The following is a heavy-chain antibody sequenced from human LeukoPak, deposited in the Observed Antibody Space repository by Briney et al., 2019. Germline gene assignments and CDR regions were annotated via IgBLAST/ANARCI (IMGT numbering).Heavy chain of an antibody. CDR2: ISGSGGST. J-gene: IGHJ5*02. D-gene: IGHD4-11*01. V-gene: IGHV3-23*01. Sequence: GGSLRLSCAASVFPFSSYSMTWVRQPPGKGLEWVSAISGSGGSTYYADSVKGRFTISRDNSKNTLYLQMNSLRAEDTAVYYCAKGDYTFDPWGQGTLVTVSS. CDR3: AKGDYTFDP. CDR1: VFPFSSYS.